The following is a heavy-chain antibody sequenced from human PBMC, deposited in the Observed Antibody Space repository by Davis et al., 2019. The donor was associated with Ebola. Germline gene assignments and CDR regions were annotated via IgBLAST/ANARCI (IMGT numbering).Heavy chain of an antibody. Sequence: GESLKISCAVSGFTFRSYWTSWVRQTPGKGLEWVANIKQDGSAENYVDSVKGRFSISRDNTKNSLYLQMDSLRVEDTAVYYCARDRSGYYGSAYYFDHWGQGTQVTVSS. D-gene: IGHD3-10*01. V-gene: IGHV3-7*01. J-gene: IGHJ4*02. CDR1: GFTFRSYW. CDR2: IKQDGSAE. CDR3: ARDRSGYYGSAYYFDH.